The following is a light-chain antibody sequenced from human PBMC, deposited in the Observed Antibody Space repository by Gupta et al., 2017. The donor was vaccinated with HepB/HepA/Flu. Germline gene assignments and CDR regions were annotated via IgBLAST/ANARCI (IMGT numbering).Light chain of an antibody. CDR1: QTIGTS. Sequence: EIALTQSPNFQSVTPSEKVTITCRASQTIGTSLHWYQQKPHQSPKLIIKYASQSFPGVPSRFSGSGYGTDFTLTIDSLEAEDAATYYCHQSNNLPSTFGQGTKLEIK. V-gene: IGKV6-21*01. J-gene: IGKJ2*01. CDR2: YAS. CDR3: HQSNNLPST.